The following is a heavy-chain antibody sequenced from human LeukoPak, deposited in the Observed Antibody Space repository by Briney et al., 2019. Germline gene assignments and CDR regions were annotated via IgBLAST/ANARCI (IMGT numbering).Heavy chain of an antibody. CDR1: GYTFTSYG. CDR2: ISAYNGNT. J-gene: IGHJ4*02. CDR3: ARAREVVVAAEYYFDY. V-gene: IGHV1-18*04. Sequence: ASVKVSCKASGYTFTSYGISWVRQAPGQGLEWMGWISAYNGNTNYAQKLQGRVTMTTDTSTSTAYMELRSLRSDDTAVYYCARAREVVVAAEYYFDYWGQGTLVTVSS. D-gene: IGHD2-15*01.